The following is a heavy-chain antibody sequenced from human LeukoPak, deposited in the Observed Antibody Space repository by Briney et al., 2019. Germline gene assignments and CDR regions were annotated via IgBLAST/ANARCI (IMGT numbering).Heavy chain of an antibody. D-gene: IGHD3-3*01. J-gene: IGHJ4*02. CDR1: GGSISSGDYY. Sequence: NPSETLSLTCTVSGGSISSGDYYWSWIRQPPGKGLEWIGYIYYSGSTYYNPSLKSRVTISVDTSKNQFSLKLSSVTAADTAVYYCARARPSYETAYYDFWSGYYLGYFDYWGQGTLVTVSS. CDR2: IYYSGST. CDR3: ARARPSYETAYYDFWSGYYLGYFDY. V-gene: IGHV4-30-4*01.